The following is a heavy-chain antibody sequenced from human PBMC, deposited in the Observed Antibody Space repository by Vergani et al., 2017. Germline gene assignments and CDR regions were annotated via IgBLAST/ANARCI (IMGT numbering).Heavy chain of an antibody. Sequence: EVQLLESGGDLVQPGGSLRLSCAASGFTFNHYAMNWVRQAPGKGLEWVSGISGSGGSTYYAGSVKGRFTISRDSSKNTLSLQMKSLSAGDTAVYYCAKANPRNSGYDYLYYYHAMDVWGQGTTVTVSS. CDR2: ISGSGGST. D-gene: IGHD5-12*01. V-gene: IGHV3-23*01. CDR1: GFTFNHYA. CDR3: AKANPRNSGYDYLYYYHAMDV. J-gene: IGHJ6*02.